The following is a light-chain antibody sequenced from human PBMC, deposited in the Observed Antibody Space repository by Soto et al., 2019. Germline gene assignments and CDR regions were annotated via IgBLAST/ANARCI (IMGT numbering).Light chain of an antibody. CDR2: NAD. Sequence: DIVMTQSPLSLPVTPGEPASISCRSSQSLLHSNGYNYLAWYQQKPGKAPKILIYNADTLESGVPSRFSDSGWGTDFILTISSLQPEDVATYYCQKYNKAPWKFGQGTKVDIK. J-gene: IGKJ1*01. V-gene: IGKV2-28*01. CDR3: QKYNKAPWK. CDR1: QSLLHSNGYNY.